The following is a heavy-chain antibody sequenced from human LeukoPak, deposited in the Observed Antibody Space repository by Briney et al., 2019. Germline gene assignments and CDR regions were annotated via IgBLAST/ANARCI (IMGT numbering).Heavy chain of an antibody. CDR2: IYYSGST. Sequence: PSETLSLTCTVSGGSISSSSYYWGWIRQPPGKGLEWIGSIYYSGSTYYKSSLNSRVTISVDTSKNQFSLKLRSVTAADTAIYYCVRLPGSGWFEVDYWGQGTLVTVSS. D-gene: IGHD6-13*01. CDR3: VRLPGSGWFEVDY. J-gene: IGHJ4*02. V-gene: IGHV4-39*01. CDR1: GGSISSSSYY.